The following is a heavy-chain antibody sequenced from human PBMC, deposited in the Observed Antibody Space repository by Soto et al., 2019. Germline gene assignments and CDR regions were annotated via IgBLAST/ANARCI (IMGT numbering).Heavy chain of an antibody. Sequence: GESLKISCKGSGYSLPSSWTAGLRKMPGKGLEWMGIIYPGDSDTRYSPSFQGQVTISADKSISTAYLQWSSLKASDTAMYYCARQLDSSGYYWAIWGQGTMVTVSS. J-gene: IGHJ3*02. CDR2: IYPGDSDT. V-gene: IGHV5-51*01. CDR1: GYSLPSSW. CDR3: ARQLDSSGYYWAI. D-gene: IGHD3-22*01.